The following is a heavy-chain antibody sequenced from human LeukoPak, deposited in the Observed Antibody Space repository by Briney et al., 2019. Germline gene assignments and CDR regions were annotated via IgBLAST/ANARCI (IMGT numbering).Heavy chain of an antibody. CDR1: GGSISSHY. CDR3: ARLGYSYGPKSYYYYYYMDV. V-gene: IGHV4-59*11. CDR2: IYYSGST. D-gene: IGHD5-18*01. Sequence: PSETRFRTCTVSGGSISSHYWSWIRQPPGKGLEWIGYIYYSGSTNYNPSLKSRVTISVDTSKNQFSLKLSSVTAADTAVCYCARLGYSYGPKSYYYYYYMDVWGKGTTVTVSS. J-gene: IGHJ6*03.